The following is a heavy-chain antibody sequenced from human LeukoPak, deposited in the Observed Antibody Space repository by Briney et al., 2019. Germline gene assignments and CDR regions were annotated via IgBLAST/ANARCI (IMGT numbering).Heavy chain of an antibody. Sequence: VSVKVSCKVSGYTLTELSMHWVRQAPGKGLEWMGGFDPEDGETIYAQKFQARVTMTEDTSTDTAYMELSSLRSEDTAVYYCATVGVVPAAMRYNWFDPWGQGTLVTVSS. CDR1: GYTLTELS. CDR3: ATVGVVPAAMRYNWFDP. J-gene: IGHJ5*02. V-gene: IGHV1-24*01. CDR2: FDPEDGET. D-gene: IGHD2-2*01.